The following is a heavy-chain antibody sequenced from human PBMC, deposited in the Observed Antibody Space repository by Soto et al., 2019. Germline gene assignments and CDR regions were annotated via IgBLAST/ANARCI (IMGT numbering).Heavy chain of an antibody. CDR2: IRSKAYGGTT. CDR1: GFTFGDYA. J-gene: IGHJ3*01. V-gene: IGHV3-49*04. D-gene: IGHD3-22*01. Sequence: GGSLRLSCTASGFTFGDYAMSWVRQAPGKGLEWVGFIRSKAYGGTTEYAASVKGRFTISRDDSKSIAYLQMNSLKTEDTAVYYCTRGPEAYYYDSSGYYTLWGQGTMVTVSS. CDR3: TRGPEAYYYDSSGYYTL.